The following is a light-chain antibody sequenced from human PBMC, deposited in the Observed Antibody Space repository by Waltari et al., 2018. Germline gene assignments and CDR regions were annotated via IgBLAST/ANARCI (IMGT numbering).Light chain of an antibody. CDR2: QDS. V-gene: IGLV3-25*03. Sequence: SYELTQPPSVSVSPGQTAKITCSGDTLPKQYAYWYQQKPGQAPVVVIFQDSQPPSGIPGRFPGSSSGTTATLTISGVQAEDEADYHCQSADSTNTYVIFGGGTKLTVL. CDR1: TLPKQY. J-gene: IGLJ2*01. CDR3: QSADSTNTYVI.